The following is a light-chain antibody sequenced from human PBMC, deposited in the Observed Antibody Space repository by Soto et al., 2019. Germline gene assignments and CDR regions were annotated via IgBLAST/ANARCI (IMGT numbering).Light chain of an antibody. CDR3: CSYAGTYTYWV. Sequence: QSVLTQPASVSGSPGQSITISCTGSGRDIGAYDYVSWYQQHPGKAPKLMIYDVSKRPSGVPDRFSGSKSGNTASLTISGLQAEDEADYYCCSYAGTYTYWVFGGGTKLTVL. V-gene: IGLV2-11*01. CDR2: DVS. CDR1: GRDIGAYDY. J-gene: IGLJ3*02.